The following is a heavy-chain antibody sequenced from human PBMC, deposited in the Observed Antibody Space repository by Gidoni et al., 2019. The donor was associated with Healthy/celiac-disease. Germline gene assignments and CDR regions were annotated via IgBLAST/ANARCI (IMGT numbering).Heavy chain of an antibody. D-gene: IGHD6-25*01. Sequence: QVQLVESGGGVVQPGRSLRSSCAASGFTFSSYAMHWVRQAPGKGLEWVAVISYDGSNKYYADSVKGRFTISRDNSKNTLYLQMNSLRAEDTAVYYCARDPWRPSYYFDYWGQGTLVTVSS. CDR2: ISYDGSNK. CDR3: ARDPWRPSYYFDY. J-gene: IGHJ4*02. V-gene: IGHV3-30-3*01. CDR1: GFTFSSYA.